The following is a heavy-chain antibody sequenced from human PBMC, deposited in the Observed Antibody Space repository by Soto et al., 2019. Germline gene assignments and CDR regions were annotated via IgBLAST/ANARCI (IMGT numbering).Heavy chain of an antibody. CDR2: ISAHNGNT. V-gene: IGHV1-18*01. CDR3: AGWRYGDY. CDR1: GYAFTTYG. J-gene: IGHJ4*02. D-gene: IGHD1-1*01. Sequence: QVHLVQSGAEVKKPGASVKASCQGSGYAFTTYGITWVRQAPGQGLEWMGWISAHNGNTNYAQKLQGRVTVTRDTSTSTAYMELRSLRYDDTAVYYCAGWRYGDYWGQGALVTVSS.